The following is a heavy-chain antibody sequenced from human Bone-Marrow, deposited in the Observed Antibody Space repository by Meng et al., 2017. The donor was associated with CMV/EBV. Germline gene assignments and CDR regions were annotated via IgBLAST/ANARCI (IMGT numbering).Heavy chain of an antibody. CDR2: IYYSGST. J-gene: IGHJ4*02. Sequence: SQTLSLTCAVSGGSISSSNWWSWVRQPPGKGLEWIGSIYYSGSTYYNPSLKSRVTISVDTSKNQFSLKLSSVTAADTAVYYCARHLVTIFGVVIAYPDYFDYWGQGTLVTVSS. D-gene: IGHD3-3*01. CDR3: ARHLVTIFGVVIAYPDYFDY. CDR1: GGSISSSNW. V-gene: IGHV4-39*01.